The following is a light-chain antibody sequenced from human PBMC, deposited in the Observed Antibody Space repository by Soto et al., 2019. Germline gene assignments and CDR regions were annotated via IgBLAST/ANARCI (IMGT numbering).Light chain of an antibody. CDR1: SSDVGGYNF. CDR2: DVS. Sequence: QSALTQPRSVSGSPGQSVTISCTGTSSDVGGYNFVSWYQQHPGKAPKLMIYDVSKRPSGVPDRFSGSKSGNAASLTISGLRAEDGADYYCCSYAGSYTWVFGTGTKLTVL. CDR3: CSYAGSYTWV. V-gene: IGLV2-11*01. J-gene: IGLJ1*01.